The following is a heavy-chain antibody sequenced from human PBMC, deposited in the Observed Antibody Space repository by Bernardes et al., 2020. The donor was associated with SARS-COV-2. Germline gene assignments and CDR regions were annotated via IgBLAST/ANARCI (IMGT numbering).Heavy chain of an antibody. CDR1: GYTFTGYY. V-gene: IGHV1-2*02. D-gene: IGHD3-22*01. CDR2: INPRSGVT. CDR3: ASYYYDSSGFL. J-gene: IGHJ4*02. Sequence: ASVKVSCKASGYTFTGYYMHWVRQAPGQGLEWMGWINPRSGVTNYAQKFQGRVTMTRDTSISTAYMELSRLRSDDTAVYYCASYYYDSSGFLWGQGTLVTVSS.